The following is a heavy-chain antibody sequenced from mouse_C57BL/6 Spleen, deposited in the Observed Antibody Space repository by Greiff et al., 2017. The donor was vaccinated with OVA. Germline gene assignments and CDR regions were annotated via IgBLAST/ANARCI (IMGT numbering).Heavy chain of an antibody. J-gene: IGHJ4*01. V-gene: IGHV1-82*01. CDR2: IYPGDGDT. D-gene: IGHD3-2*02. Sequence: VQVVESGPELVKPGASVKISCKASGYAFSSSWMNWVKQRPGKGLEWLGRIYPGDGDTNYNGKFKGKATLTADKSSSTAYMQLSSLTSEDSAVYFCATAQATITDAMDYWGQGTSVTVSS. CDR3: ATAQATITDAMDY. CDR1: GYAFSSSW.